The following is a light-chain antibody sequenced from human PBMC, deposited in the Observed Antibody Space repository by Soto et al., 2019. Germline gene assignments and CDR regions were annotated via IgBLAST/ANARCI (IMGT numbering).Light chain of an antibody. Sequence: IVMTQSPATLSLSPGERASLSCRASQSLSGNLAWYQQKPGQAPRLLIYDASSRATGIPARFSGIGSGTESTLTISSLQSEDFAVYYCQQYQNWPWTFGQGTKVDIK. CDR2: DAS. J-gene: IGKJ1*01. V-gene: IGKV3-15*01. CDR3: QQYQNWPWT. CDR1: QSLSGN.